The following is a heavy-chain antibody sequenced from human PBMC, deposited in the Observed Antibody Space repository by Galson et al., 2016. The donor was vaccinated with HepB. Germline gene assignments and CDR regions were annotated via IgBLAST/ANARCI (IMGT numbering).Heavy chain of an antibody. CDR1: GYNFVGYG. Sequence: SCKASGYNFVGYGITWVRQAPGQGLVWMGWISAYSGNTNYAQKFQGRVTMTRDTSTTTAYMELMSLRSDDTAVYYCTRGEHYDVLTDYYRTFDIWGQGTMVTVSS. CDR3: TRGEHYDVLTDYYRTFDI. J-gene: IGHJ3*02. V-gene: IGHV1-18*01. D-gene: IGHD3/OR15-3a*01. CDR2: ISAYSGNT.